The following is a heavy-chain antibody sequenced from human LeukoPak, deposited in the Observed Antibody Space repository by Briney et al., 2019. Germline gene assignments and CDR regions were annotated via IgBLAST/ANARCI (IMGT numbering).Heavy chain of an antibody. D-gene: IGHD3-9*01. CDR1: GFTFSSSA. CDR2: INQISSHI. J-gene: IGHJ4*02. Sequence: GGSLRLSCAASGFTFSSSAMNWVRQAPGKGLEWVSSINQISSHIYYAESVRGRFSISRDNAKNSVYLQMNSLRAEDTAIYYCARDATQYLRYGYFDYWGPGILVTVSS. V-gene: IGHV3-21*01. CDR3: ARDATQYLRYGYFDY.